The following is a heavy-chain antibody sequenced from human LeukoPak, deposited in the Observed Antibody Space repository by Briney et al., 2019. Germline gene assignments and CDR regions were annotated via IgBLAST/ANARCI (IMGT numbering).Heavy chain of an antibody. Sequence: PGGSLRLSCAASGFTFSSYEMNWVRQAPGKGLEWVSYISSSGSTIYYADSVKGRFTISRDNAKNSLYLQMNSLRAEDTAVYYCARDSVVVTATNFDYWGQGTLVTVSS. J-gene: IGHJ4*02. V-gene: IGHV3-48*03. D-gene: IGHD2-21*02. CDR1: GFTFSSYE. CDR3: ARDSVVVTATNFDY. CDR2: ISSSGSTI.